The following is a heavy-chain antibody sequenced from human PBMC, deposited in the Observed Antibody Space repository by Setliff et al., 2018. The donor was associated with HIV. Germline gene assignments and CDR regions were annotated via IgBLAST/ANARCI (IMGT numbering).Heavy chain of an antibody. CDR2: IYHSGTI. CDR1: GASISSTNW. V-gene: IGHV4-4*02. J-gene: IGHJ5*02. CDR3: ASSRGFYALPS. Sequence: SETLSLTCAVSGASISSTNWWTWVRQSPGEGLEWVGEIYHSGTIYYNPSLKSRVTISLDKSNNQFSLNLRSVTAADTAVYYCASSRGFYALPSWGQGTLVTVSS. D-gene: IGHD3-22*01.